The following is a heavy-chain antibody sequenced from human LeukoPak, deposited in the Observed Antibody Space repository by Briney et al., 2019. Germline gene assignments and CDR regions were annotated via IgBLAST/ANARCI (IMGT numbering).Heavy chain of an antibody. CDR1: GGTFSSYA. CDR3: ASQASDGYCGGDCYLNFDY. D-gene: IGHD2-21*02. V-gene: IGHV1-69*01. J-gene: IGHJ4*02. CDR2: IIPIFGTA. Sequence: GASVEVSCKASGGTFSSYAISWVRQAPGQGLEWMGGIIPIFGTANYAQKFQGRVTITADESTSTAYMELSSLRSEDTAVYYCASQASDGYCGGDCYLNFDYWGQGTLVTVSS.